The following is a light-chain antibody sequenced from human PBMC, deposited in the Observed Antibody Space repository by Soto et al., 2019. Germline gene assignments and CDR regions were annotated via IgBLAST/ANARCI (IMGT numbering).Light chain of an antibody. CDR1: QSNSNW. V-gene: IGKV1-5*01. Sequence: DIQITQSPSTLSASVGDRVNNTCRASQSNSNWFAWEQQKSGKAPKLLIYDSSSFESGVPSRFSGSGSGTEFTFTISSLQPDDFATYYCQQYNSYSGTFGQGTKVDIK. CDR2: DSS. J-gene: IGKJ1*01. CDR3: QQYNSYSGT.